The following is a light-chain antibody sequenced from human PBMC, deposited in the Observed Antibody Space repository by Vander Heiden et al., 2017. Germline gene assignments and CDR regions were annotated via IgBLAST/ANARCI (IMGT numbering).Light chain of an antibody. CDR1: QGISNY. CDR3: QKDNSAPQT. CDR2: AAS. Sequence: ENQMTQSACSLSASVGDRVTITCQASQGISNYLAWYQQKPGKVPKLLIYAASTLQSGVPSRFSGSGSGTDFTLTISSLQPEDVATYYCQKDNSAPQTFGQGTKVEIK. J-gene: IGKJ1*01. V-gene: IGKV1-27*01.